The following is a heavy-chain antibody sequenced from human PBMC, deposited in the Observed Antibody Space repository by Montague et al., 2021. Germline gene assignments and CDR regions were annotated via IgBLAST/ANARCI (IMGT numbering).Heavy chain of an antibody. CDR2: MNEDGSKK. D-gene: IGHD6-13*01. CDR3: ARDRAAAGS. J-gene: IGHJ5*01. Sequence: SLRLSCAASGITFDYYWMSWVRQAPGKGLEWVANMNEDGSKKNYVDSVRGRFSISRDNTKNSLYLQMNSLRVEDTAVYYCARDRAAAGSWGHGTLVIVSS. V-gene: IGHV3-7*01. CDR1: GITFDYYW.